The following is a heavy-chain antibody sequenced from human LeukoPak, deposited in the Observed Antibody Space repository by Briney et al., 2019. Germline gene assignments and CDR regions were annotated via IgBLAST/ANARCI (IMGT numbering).Heavy chain of an antibody. CDR1: GFTFSSYG. Sequence: PGGSLRLSCAASGFTFSSYGMHWVRQAPGKGLEWVAVIWYDGSNKYHVDSVKGRFTISRDNSKNTLYLQMSSLRPEDTAVYYCARGSGLRLGELSLGYWGQGTLVTVSS. V-gene: IGHV3-33*01. CDR3: ARGSGLRLGELSLGY. J-gene: IGHJ4*02. CDR2: IWYDGSNK. D-gene: IGHD3-16*02.